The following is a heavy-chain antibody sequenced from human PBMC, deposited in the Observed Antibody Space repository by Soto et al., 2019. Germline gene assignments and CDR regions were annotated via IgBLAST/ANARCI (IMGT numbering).Heavy chain of an antibody. D-gene: IGHD6-6*01. J-gene: IGHJ4*02. CDR1: GYTFTSYG. CDR3: ARVPHIRGQLAPFDY. Sequence: QVQLVQSGAEVKKPGASVKVSCKASGYTFTSYGISWVRQAPGQGLEWMGWISAYNGNTNYAQKPQGRVTMTTDTSTSTAYMELRSLRSDDTAVYYCARVPHIRGQLAPFDYWGQGTLVTVSS. CDR2: ISAYNGNT. V-gene: IGHV1-18*01.